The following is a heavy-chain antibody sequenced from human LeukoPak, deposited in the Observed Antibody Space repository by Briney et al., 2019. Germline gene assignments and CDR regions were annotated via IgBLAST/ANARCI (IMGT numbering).Heavy chain of an antibody. CDR1: GYTFTINH. CDR2: INPSGDST. Sequence: ASVKVSCKASGYTFTINHIHWVRQAPGQGLEWMGVINPSGDSTTYAQNFQGRVTMTRDTSTSTVYMELRSLRSEDTAIYYCAKLATSDTGETYWGQGTLVTASS. V-gene: IGHV1-46*01. D-gene: IGHD3-16*01. J-gene: IGHJ4*02. CDR3: AKLATSDTGETY.